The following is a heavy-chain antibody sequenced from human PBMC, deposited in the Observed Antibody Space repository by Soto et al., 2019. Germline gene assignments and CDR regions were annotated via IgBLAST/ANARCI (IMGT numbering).Heavy chain of an antibody. CDR2: ITRSGSSR. CDR1: GFTFSSYA. CDR3: ATDGPPNWNYAFDY. Sequence: EGQLVESGGGLVQPGGSLRLSCAASGFTFSSYAMNWVRQAPGKGLEWISYITRSGSSRYYAGSVEGRFTISRDNAKNSLDLQLNSLRGEDPAVYYCATDGPPNWNYAFDYRGQGTLVTVSS. J-gene: IGHJ4*02. D-gene: IGHD1-7*01. V-gene: IGHV3-48*03.